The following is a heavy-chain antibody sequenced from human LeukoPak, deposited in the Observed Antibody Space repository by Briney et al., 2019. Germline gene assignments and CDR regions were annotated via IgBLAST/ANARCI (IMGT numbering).Heavy chain of an antibody. CDR2: IYTSGST. CDR3: ARAAFGWELQGVDAFDI. V-gene: IGHV4-61*02. J-gene: IGHJ3*02. CDR1: GGSISSGSYY. Sequence: SETLSLTCTVSGGSISSGSYYWSWIRQPAGKGLEWIGRIYTSGSTNYNPSLKSRVTISVDTSKNQFSLKLSSVTAADTAVYYCARAAFGWELQGVDAFDIWGQGTMVTVSS. D-gene: IGHD1-26*01.